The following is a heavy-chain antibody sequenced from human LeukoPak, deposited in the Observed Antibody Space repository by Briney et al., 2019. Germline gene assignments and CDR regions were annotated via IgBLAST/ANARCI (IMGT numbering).Heavy chain of an antibody. J-gene: IGHJ4*02. CDR3: ARDRSPGNFDY. CDR2: ISAYNGNT. V-gene: IGHV1-18*01. Sequence: GASVKVSCKASGHSFTSYGISWVRQAPGQGLEWMGWISAYNGNTNYAQKLQGRVTMTTDTSTSTAYMELRSLRSDDTAVYYCARDRSPGNFDYWGQGTLVTVSS. CDR1: GHSFTSYG.